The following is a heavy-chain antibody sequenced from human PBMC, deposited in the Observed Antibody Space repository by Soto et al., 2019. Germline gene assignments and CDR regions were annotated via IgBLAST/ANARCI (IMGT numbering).Heavy chain of an antibody. V-gene: IGHV1-18*01. CDR2: ISTDNGNT. CDR1: GYTFTRYG. Sequence: QVQVVQSGPEVKKPGTSVRVSCKTSGYTFTRYGLTWVRQGPGQGLEWMGGISTDNGNTEYAQKLQGRVTMTTDTSTSTAYMELRSLRSDDTAVYYCARDLEGHQTDYWGQGTLVTVSS. J-gene: IGHJ4*02. CDR3: ARDLEGHQTDY.